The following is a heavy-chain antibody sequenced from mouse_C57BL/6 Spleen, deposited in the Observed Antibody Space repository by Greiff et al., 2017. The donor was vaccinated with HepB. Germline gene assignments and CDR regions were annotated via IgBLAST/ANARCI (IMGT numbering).Heavy chain of an antibody. J-gene: IGHJ2*01. D-gene: IGHD1-1*01. CDR3: AREGSGYYYGSSYNY. V-gene: IGHV1-52*01. CDR1: GYTFTSYW. Sequence: QVQLQQPGAELVRPGSSVKLSCKASGYTFTSYWMHWVKQRPIQGLEWIGNIDPSDSETHYNQKFKDKATLTVDKSSSTAYMQPSSLTSEDSAVYYCAREGSGYYYGSSYNYWGQGTTLTVSS. CDR2: IDPSDSET.